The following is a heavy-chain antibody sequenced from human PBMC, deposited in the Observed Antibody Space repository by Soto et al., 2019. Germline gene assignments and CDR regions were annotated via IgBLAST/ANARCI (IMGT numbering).Heavy chain of an antibody. CDR3: ARQKGIAAAGTPYFDY. CDR1: GGSISSSSYY. CDR2: IYYSGST. Sequence: SATLSLTCTVSGGSISSSSYYWGWIRQPPGKGLEWIGSIYYSGSTYYNPSLKSRVTISVDTSKNQFSLKLSSVTAADTAVYYCARQKGIAAAGTPYFDYWGQGTLVTVSS. D-gene: IGHD6-13*01. J-gene: IGHJ4*02. V-gene: IGHV4-39*01.